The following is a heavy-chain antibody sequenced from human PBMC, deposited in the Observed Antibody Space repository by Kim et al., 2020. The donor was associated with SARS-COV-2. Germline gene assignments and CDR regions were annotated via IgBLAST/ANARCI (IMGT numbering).Heavy chain of an antibody. J-gene: IGHJ4*02. CDR2: IYYSGST. CDR1: GGSISSSSYY. Sequence: SETLSLTCTVSGGSISSSSYYWGWIRQPPGKGLEWIGSIYYSGSTYYNPSLKSRVTISVDTSKNQFSLKLSSVTAADTAVYYCARDEYSGYDADAEFGYWGQGTLVTVSS. V-gene: IGHV4-39*07. CDR3: ARDEYSGYDADAEFGY. D-gene: IGHD5-12*01.